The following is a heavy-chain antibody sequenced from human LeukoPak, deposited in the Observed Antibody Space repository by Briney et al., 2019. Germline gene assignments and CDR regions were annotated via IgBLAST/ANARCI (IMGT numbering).Heavy chain of an antibody. CDR1: GGSISSSSYY. CDR2: IYYSGST. Sequence: SETLSLTCTVSGGSISSSSYYWGWIRQPPGKGLEWIGSIYYSGSTYYNPSLKSRVTISVDTSKNQFSLKLSSVTAADTAVYYCARVRGSSGSYEYYHYMDVWGKGTTVTISS. J-gene: IGHJ6*03. D-gene: IGHD1-26*01. CDR3: ARVRGSSGSYEYYHYMDV. V-gene: IGHV4-39*07.